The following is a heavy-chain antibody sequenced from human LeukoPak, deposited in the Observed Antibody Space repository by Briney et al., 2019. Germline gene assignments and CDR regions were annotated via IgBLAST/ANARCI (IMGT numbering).Heavy chain of an antibody. J-gene: IGHJ6*03. CDR2: INGDGSLN. CDR1: GFTFIASW. Sequence: GGSLRLSCAASGFTFIASWMTWVRQAPGKGLEWVANINGDGSLNGHVASVKGRFTISRDNAKNSLYLQMNSLRAEDTAVYYCARAGADALYYYYYYYMDVWGKGTTVTISS. V-gene: IGHV3-7*03. CDR3: ARAGADALYYYYYYYMDV. D-gene: IGHD4/OR15-4a*01.